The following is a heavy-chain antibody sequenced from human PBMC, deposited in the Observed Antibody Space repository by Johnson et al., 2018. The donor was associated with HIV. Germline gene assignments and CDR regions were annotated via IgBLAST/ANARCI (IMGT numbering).Heavy chain of an antibody. CDR2: ISWNSGSI. D-gene: IGHD5-18*01. V-gene: IGHV3-20*04. CDR1: GFTFGDYV. Sequence: VQLVESGGGVVRPGGSLRLSCAASGFTFGDYVMSWVRQAPGKGLEWVSGISWNSGSIGYADSVKGRFTISRDNAKNSLYLQMSSLRVEDTAVYYCARVVGYKYGSAGDNDAFDIWGQGTMVTVSS. J-gene: IGHJ3*02. CDR3: ARVVGYKYGSAGDNDAFDI.